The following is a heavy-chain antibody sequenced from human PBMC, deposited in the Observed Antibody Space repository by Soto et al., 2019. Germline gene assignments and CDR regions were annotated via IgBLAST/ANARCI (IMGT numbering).Heavy chain of an antibody. CDR3: ARDRRHSSGLLDN. Sequence: QVQLVQSGAEVKMPGASVKLSCKASGYTFTSNYIYWVRQAPGRGLEWVGIINPSGGVTRHNSAPQFQCRVTMTVDTSTSPVYMELSRLTSEATAVYYCARDRRHSSGLLDNWGQRALFTVAS. CDR1: GYTFTSNY. D-gene: IGHD3-22*01. J-gene: IGHJ4*02. CDR2: INPSGGVT. V-gene: IGHV1-46*01.